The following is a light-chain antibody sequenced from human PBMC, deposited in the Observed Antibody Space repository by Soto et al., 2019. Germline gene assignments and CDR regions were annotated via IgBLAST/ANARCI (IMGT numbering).Light chain of an antibody. Sequence: EIVLTQSPGTLSLSPGERATLSCRASQSVSSSYLGWYQQKPGQAPRLLIYGSSIRATGIPDRFSGSSSGTGFTLPISRLEHEEFAVYYCQKDGMSPWTFGQGTKVEIK. J-gene: IGKJ1*01. V-gene: IGKV3-20*01. CDR3: QKDGMSPWT. CDR2: GSS. CDR1: QSVSSSY.